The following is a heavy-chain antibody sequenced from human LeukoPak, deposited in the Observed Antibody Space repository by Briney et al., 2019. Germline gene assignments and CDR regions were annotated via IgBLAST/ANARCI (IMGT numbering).Heavy chain of an antibody. CDR3: ASRAHFWSGPGG. V-gene: IGHV3-7*01. CDR1: GFTFSTYW. Sequence: GGSLRLSCAASGFTFSTYWMSWVRQAPGKGLEWVANIKQDGSEKYYVDSVKGRFTISRDNAKDSLYLQMNSLRGEDTAVYYCASRAHFWSGPGGWGQGTLVTVSS. D-gene: IGHD3-3*02. J-gene: IGHJ4*02. CDR2: IKQDGSEK.